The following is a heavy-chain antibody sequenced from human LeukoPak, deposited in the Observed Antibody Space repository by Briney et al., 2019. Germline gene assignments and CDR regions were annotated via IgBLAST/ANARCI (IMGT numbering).Heavy chain of an antibody. CDR1: GFTFDDYA. CDR3: AKQGDPYSSSWYPRGD. D-gene: IGHD6-13*01. V-gene: IGHV3-23*01. J-gene: IGHJ4*02. CDR2: ISGSGNST. Sequence: GGSLRLSCAASGFTFDDYAMHWVRQAPGKGLEWVSTISGSGNSTYPADFVKGRFTISRDNSKNTLYLQMNSLRAEDTAVYYCAKQGDPYSSSWYPRGDWGQGTLVTVSS.